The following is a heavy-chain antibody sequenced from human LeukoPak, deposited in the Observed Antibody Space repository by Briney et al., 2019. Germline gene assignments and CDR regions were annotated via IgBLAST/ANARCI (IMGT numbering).Heavy chain of an antibody. CDR3: ARESPEPVYYFDY. CDR2: INAGNGNT. D-gene: IGHD1-14*01. Sequence: ASVKVSCKASGYTFTSYAMHWVRQAPGQRLEWMGWINAGNGNTKYSQEFQGRVTITRDTSASTAYMELSSLRSEDMAVYYCARESPEPVYYFDYWGQGTLVTVSS. V-gene: IGHV1-3*03. CDR1: GYTFTSYA. J-gene: IGHJ4*02.